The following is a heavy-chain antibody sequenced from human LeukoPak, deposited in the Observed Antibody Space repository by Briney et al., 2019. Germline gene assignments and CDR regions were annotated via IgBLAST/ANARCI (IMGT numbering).Heavy chain of an antibody. D-gene: IGHD6-13*01. V-gene: IGHV4-34*01. Sequence: SETLSLTCAVYGGSFSGYYWSWIRQPPGKGLEWIGEINHSGSTNYNPSLKSRVTISIDTSKNQFSLMLSSVTAADTAVYYCARAYSSSWYFNWFDPWGQGTLVTVSS. CDR3: ARAYSSSWYFNWFDP. CDR1: GGSFSGYY. CDR2: INHSGST. J-gene: IGHJ5*02.